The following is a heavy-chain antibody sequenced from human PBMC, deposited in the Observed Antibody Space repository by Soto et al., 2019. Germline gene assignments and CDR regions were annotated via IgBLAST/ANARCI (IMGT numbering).Heavy chain of an antibody. CDR3: VRGKVAAGFDY. CDR2: ISSDGTTT. CDR1: GFTFSDYY. J-gene: IGHJ4*02. D-gene: IGHD2-15*01. Sequence: LSCAASGFTFSDYYMSWIRQAPGKGLEWVSYISSDGTTTNYADSVKGRFTISRDNAKNTLYLQMTSLRVEDRAIYYCVRGKVAAGFDYWGQGALVTVSS. V-gene: IGHV3-11*04.